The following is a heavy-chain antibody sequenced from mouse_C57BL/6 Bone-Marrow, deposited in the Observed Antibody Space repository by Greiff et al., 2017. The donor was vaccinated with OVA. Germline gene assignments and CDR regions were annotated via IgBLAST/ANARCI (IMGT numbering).Heavy chain of an antibody. CDR2: IYPSDSET. V-gene: IGHV1-61*01. Sequence: QVHVKQPGAELVRPGSSVKLSCKASGYTFTSYWMDWVKQRPGQGLEWIGNIYPSDSETHYNQKFKEKATLTVDKSSSTAYMQLSSLTSEDSAVYYCARSEITTVVSPWGQGTLVTVSA. CDR3: ARSEITTVVSP. D-gene: IGHD1-1*01. J-gene: IGHJ3*01. CDR1: GYTFTSYW.